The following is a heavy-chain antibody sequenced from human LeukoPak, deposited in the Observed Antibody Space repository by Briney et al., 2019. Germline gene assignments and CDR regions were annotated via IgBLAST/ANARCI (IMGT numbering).Heavy chain of an antibody. CDR2: ISAYNGNT. V-gene: IGHV1-18*01. Sequence: ASVKVSCKASGYTFTSYGISWVRQAPGQGLEWMGWISAYNGNTNYAQKLQGRVTMTTDTSTSTAYMELRSLRSDDTAVYYCASTLLGQQLVHWGQETLVTVSS. J-gene: IGHJ4*02. D-gene: IGHD6-13*01. CDR3: ASTLLGQQLVH. CDR1: GYTFTSYG.